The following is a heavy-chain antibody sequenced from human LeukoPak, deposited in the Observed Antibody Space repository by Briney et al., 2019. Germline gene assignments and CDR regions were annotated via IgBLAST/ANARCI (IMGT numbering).Heavy chain of an antibody. CDR2: LYYNRGA. CDR1: GGSISDYY. Sequence: SETLSLTCTVSGGSISDYYWSWSRQAPGKGVEWSGNLYYNRGAWFKSSLKSRVTTSVDTSKNEFSLKLSSVPAADTAVYYCARWSDCGGDCHILDYWGQGILVTVSS. V-gene: IGHV4-59*01. D-gene: IGHD2-21*02. J-gene: IGHJ4*02. CDR3: ARWSDCGGDCHILDY.